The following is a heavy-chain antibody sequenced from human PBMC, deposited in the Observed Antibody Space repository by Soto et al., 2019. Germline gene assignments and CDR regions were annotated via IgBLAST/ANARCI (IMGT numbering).Heavy chain of an antibody. V-gene: IGHV3-23*01. D-gene: IGHD6-6*01. CDR2: ISESGGST. J-gene: IGHJ6*03. CDR3: AKPPGSSSTYNYYMGV. Sequence: EEELLESGGGLVQPGGSLRLSCAASGFTFSSYAMSWVRQAPGKGLEWVSGISESGGSTYYADSVRGRFTISRDNSKNTLYLKMNSLRAEDTALYYCAKPPGSSSTYNYYMGVWGKGTTGTVTS. CDR1: GFTFSSYA.